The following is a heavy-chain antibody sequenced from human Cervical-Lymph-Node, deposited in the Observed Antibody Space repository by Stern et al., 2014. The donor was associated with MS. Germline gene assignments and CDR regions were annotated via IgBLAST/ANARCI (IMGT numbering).Heavy chain of an antibody. J-gene: IGHJ5*02. CDR1: GGSISSGGYY. D-gene: IGHD3-22*01. V-gene: IGHV4-31*03. Sequence: VQLLESGPGLVKPSQTLSLTCTVSGGSISSGGYYWSWIRQHPGKGLEWIGYIYYSGSTYYNPSLKSRVTISVDTSKNQFSLKLSSVTAADTAVYYCARDMYYYDSRGTSAYNWFDPWGQGTLVTVSS. CDR3: ARDMYYYDSRGTSAYNWFDP. CDR2: IYYSGST.